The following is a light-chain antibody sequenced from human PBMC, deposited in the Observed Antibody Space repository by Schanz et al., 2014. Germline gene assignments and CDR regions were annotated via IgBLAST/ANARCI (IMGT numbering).Light chain of an antibody. CDR2: DAS. V-gene: IGKV1-39*01. J-gene: IGKJ5*01. CDR3: QQSYETPVT. CDR1: QSIRSH. Sequence: DIQMTQSPSSLSASVGDRVTITCRASQSIRSHLNWYQKKPGKAPKLLIHDASSLQSGVPSRFSGSGSGTDFALTIGGLQPEDLATYYCQQSYETPVTFGQGTRLEIK.